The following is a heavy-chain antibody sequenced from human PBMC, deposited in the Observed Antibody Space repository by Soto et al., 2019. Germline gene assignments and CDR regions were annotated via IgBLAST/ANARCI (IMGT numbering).Heavy chain of an antibody. CDR1: GFTLSSYW. D-gene: IGHD4-17*01. V-gene: IGHV3-7*01. Sequence: EVQLVESGGGLVQPGGSLRLSCAASGFTLSSYWMNWVRLAPGKGLEWVANIKQDGSQKNYVDSVKGRFTISRDNAKNSLYLQMSCLRAEDTAVYYCMTSVTTHDYWGQGTLVTISS. CDR3: MTSVTTHDY. CDR2: IKQDGSQK. J-gene: IGHJ4*02.